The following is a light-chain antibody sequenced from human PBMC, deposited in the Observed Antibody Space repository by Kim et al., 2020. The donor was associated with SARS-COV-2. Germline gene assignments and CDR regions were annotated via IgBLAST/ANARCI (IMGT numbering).Light chain of an antibody. CDR1: ESVNYNY. CDR3: QQYSTSLT. CDR2: GGS. V-gene: IGKV3-20*01. Sequence: PGEGATLSCRANESVNYNYLAWYQQKPGQAPRLLMFGGSRRATGIPDRFTGSGSGTDFTLSISRLEPEDFAVYHCQQYSTSLTFGQGTRLEI. J-gene: IGKJ5*01.